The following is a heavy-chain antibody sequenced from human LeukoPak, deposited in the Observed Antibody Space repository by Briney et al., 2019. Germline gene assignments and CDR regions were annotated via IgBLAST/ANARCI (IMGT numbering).Heavy chain of an antibody. CDR3: AGSPSRDYSNMGSCWFDP. D-gene: IGHD2/OR15-2a*01. Sequence: PGGSLRLSCTASGFTFNTYSMNWVRQAPGKGLEWVSPITSSSSYVKYADSVKGRFTISRDNAKNSLYLQMNSLRDEDTAVYYCAGSPSRDYSNMGSCWFDPWGQGTLVTVSS. CDR1: GFTFNTYS. J-gene: IGHJ5*02. V-gene: IGHV3-21*01. CDR2: ITSSSSYV.